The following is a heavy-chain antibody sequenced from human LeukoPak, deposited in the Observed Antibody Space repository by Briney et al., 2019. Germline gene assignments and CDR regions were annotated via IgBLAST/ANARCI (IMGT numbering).Heavy chain of an antibody. V-gene: IGHV4-59*01. J-gene: IGHJ6*03. D-gene: IGHD3-3*01. CDR2: VSYTGNT. CDR3: AGTIFGVVYFYYYYMDV. Sequence: SETLSLTCTVSGVSISDYYWSWIRQPPGKGLEWVGYVSYTGNTNYNPSLKSRVPISADTSKNQFSLKLSSVTAADTAMYYCAGTIFGVVYFYYYYMDVWGKGTTVTVSS. CDR1: GVSISDYY.